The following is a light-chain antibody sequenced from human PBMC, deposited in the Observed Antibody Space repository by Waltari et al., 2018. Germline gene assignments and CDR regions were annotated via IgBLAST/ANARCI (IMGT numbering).Light chain of an antibody. CDR3: QQYDISPLT. CDR1: QTVRTTY. CDR2: GAS. Sequence: EIVLTQSPGTLSLSPGERATLSCRASQTVRTTYLAWYQQKPGQAPPLLIYGASSRATGSPDRCSGSGSGTDFSLTISSLEPEDFAVYYCQQYDISPLTFGGGTKVEIK. V-gene: IGKV3-20*01. J-gene: IGKJ4*01.